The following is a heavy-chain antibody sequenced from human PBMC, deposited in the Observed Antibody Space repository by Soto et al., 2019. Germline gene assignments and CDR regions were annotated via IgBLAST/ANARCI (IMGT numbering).Heavy chain of an antibody. J-gene: IGHJ4*02. CDR1: GDSIGSGRYY. CDR3: ARRDRGNRACFDY. CDR2: ISHSGST. V-gene: IGHV4-39*01. D-gene: IGHD2-21*02. Sequence: SETLSLTCTVSGDSIGSGRYYWGWMRQPPGKGPEWIGSISHSGSTYYNPSLESRVTISVDASKNQFSLKLRSVTAADTAVYYCARRDRGNRACFDYWGQGTLVTVSS.